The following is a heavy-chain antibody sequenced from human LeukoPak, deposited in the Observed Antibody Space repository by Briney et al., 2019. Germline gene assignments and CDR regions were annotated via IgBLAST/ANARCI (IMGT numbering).Heavy chain of an antibody. CDR1: GFTFSDHY. Sequence: GGSLRLSCAASGFTFSDHYIDWVRQAPGKGLEWVARTRNKVNSYTTAYAASVTGRFTVSRDDSSNSVYLQMNSLKIEDTAVYYCAKDRRYYDSSGYSDNWGQGTLVTVSS. CDR2: TRNKVNSYTT. CDR3: AKDRRYYDSSGYSDN. D-gene: IGHD3-22*01. J-gene: IGHJ4*02. V-gene: IGHV3-72*01.